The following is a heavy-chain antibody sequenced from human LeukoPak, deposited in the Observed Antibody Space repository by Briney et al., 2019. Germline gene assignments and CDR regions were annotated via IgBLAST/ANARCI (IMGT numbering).Heavy chain of an antibody. CDR2: IYPGDSDT. V-gene: IGHV5-51*01. J-gene: IGHJ4*02. CDR3: ARVGARAGRYFDY. D-gene: IGHD1-26*01. CDR1: GYSFTSYW. Sequence: GESLKISCKGSGYSFTSYWIGWVRQMPGKGLEWMGIIYPGDSDTRYSPSFQGQVTISADKSISTAYLQWSSLKDSDTAMYYCARVGARAGRYFDYWGQGTLVTVSS.